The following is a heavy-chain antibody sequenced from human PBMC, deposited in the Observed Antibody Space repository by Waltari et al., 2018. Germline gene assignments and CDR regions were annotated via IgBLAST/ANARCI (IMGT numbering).Heavy chain of an antibody. CDR2: LNERNGKT. V-gene: IGHV1-3*01. Sequence: QVQLVQSGAEVKKPGASVKVSCRASGYTFTNYAIHWVRQAPGQSLEWMGRLNERNGKTIYSQKFQGRITITRDTSSGTAYMELTSLRSEDTAVYYCARDLPYYDFLSGVGGGYFDPWGQGTLVTVSS. D-gene: IGHD3-3*01. J-gene: IGHJ5*02. CDR3: ARDLPYYDFLSGVGGGYFDP. CDR1: GYTFTNYA.